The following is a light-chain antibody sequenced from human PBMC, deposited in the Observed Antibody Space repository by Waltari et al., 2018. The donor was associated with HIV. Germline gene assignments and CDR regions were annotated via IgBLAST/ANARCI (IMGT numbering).Light chain of an antibody. J-gene: IGLJ3*02. V-gene: IGLV1-44*01. CDR3: ATWDDSLNGWV. CDR1: SSNIGSNT. Sequence: QSVLTQPPSASGTPGQRVTISCSGRSSNIGSNTVNWYRQLPGTAPKLRIYSNKHRPSGVPNRFSGSKSGTSASLAISGLQSDYEADYYCATWDDSLNGWVFGGGTKLTVL. CDR2: SNK.